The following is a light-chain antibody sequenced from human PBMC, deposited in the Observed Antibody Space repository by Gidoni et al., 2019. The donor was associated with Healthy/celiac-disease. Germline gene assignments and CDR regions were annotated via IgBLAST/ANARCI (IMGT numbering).Light chain of an antibody. CDR3: QQYGSSPYT. CDR2: GAS. J-gene: IGKJ2*01. V-gene: IGKV3-20*01. Sequence: LPGSPGTLSLSPGERATLSCRASQSVSSTYLAWYQQKPGQAPRLLIYGASSRATGIPDRCSGSGSGTDFTLTISRLEPEDVAVYYCQQYGSSPYTFGQGTKLEIK. CDR1: QSVSSTY.